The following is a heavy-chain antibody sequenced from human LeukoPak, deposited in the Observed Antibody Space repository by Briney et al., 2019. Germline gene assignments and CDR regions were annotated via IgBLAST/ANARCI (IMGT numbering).Heavy chain of an antibody. CDR2: INSDGSST. CDR3: ASDTVDGASGIDY. Sequence: PGGSLRLSCAASGFTFSSYWMHWVRQAPGKGLVWVSRINSDGSSTAYADSVKGRFTISRDNAKNTLYLEMNSLRAEDTAVYYCASDTVDGASGIDYWGQGTLVTVSS. V-gene: IGHV3-74*01. D-gene: IGHD5-12*01. J-gene: IGHJ4*02. CDR1: GFTFSSYW.